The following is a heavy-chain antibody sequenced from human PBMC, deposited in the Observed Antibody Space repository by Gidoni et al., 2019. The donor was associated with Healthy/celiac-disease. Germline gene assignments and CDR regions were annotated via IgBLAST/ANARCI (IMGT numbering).Heavy chain of an antibody. CDR1: GFPFVSYS. Sequence: EVQLVESGGGLVKPGGSLRLSCDASGFPFVSYSMNWVRQAPGKGLEWVSSIMSSSSYIYYADSVKGRFTISRDNAKNSLYLQMNSLRAEDTAVYYCAREGHSGWYEDLVDYWGQGTLVTVSS. J-gene: IGHJ4*02. CDR2: IMSSSSYI. CDR3: AREGHSGWYEDLVDY. V-gene: IGHV3-21*01. D-gene: IGHD6-19*01.